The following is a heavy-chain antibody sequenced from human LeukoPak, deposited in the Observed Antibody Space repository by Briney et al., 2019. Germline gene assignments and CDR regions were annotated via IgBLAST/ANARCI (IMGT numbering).Heavy chain of an antibody. D-gene: IGHD3-3*01. CDR1: GFTVSNSY. V-gene: IGHV3-66*01. CDR3: ARDPSGTTIDNYYTLPKGMDV. J-gene: IGHJ6*02. CDR2: TYSGGTT. Sequence: PGGSLRLSCAASGFTVSNSYISWVRQAPGKGLEWISVTYSGGTTYYSESVKDRFVVSRDNSKNTLYLQMSSLTGEDTAIYFCARDPSGTTIDNYYTLPKGMDVWGQGTTVTVSS.